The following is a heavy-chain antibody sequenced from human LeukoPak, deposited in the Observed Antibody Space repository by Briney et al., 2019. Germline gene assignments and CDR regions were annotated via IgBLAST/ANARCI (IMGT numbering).Heavy chain of an antibody. CDR1: GFTFSSYA. CDR2: ISYDGSNK. CDR3: ARGPQSLGWYFDL. D-gene: IGHD7-27*01. J-gene: IGHJ2*01. Sequence: PGGSLRLSCAASGFTFSSYAMHWVRQAPGKGLEWVAVISYDGSNKYYADSVKGRFTISRDNSKNTLYLQMNSLRAEDTAVYYCARGPQSLGWYFDLWGRGTLVTVSS. V-gene: IGHV3-30-3*01.